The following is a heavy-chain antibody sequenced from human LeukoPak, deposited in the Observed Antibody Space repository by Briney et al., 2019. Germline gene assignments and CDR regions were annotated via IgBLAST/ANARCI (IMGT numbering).Heavy chain of an antibody. Sequence: SETLSLTCTVSGGSISSGGYYWSWIRQHPGKGLEWIGYIYYSGSTYYNPSLKSRVTISVDTSKNQFSLKLSSVTAADTAVYYCARAPAVVDWYFDLWGRGTLVTVSS. CDR2: IYYSGST. D-gene: IGHD6-19*01. V-gene: IGHV4-31*03. CDR3: ARAPAVVDWYFDL. J-gene: IGHJ2*01. CDR1: GGSISSGGYY.